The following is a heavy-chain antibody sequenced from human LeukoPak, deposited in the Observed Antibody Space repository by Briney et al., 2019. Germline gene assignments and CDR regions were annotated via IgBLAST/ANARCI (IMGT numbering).Heavy chain of an antibody. J-gene: IGHJ5*02. CDR1: GYPFTSYD. D-gene: IGHD2-8*01. CDR2: MNPNSGNT. CDR3: ARGWSHYNCFDP. Sequence: ASVKVSCKASGYPFTSYDINWARQATGQGLEWMGWMNPNSGNTGYAQKFQGRVTITRNTSISTAYMELSSLRSEDTAVYYCARGWSHYNCFDPWGQGTLVTVSS. V-gene: IGHV1-8*03.